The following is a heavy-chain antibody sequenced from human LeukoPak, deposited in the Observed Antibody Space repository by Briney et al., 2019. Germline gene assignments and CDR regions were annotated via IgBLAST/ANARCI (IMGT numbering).Heavy chain of an antibody. V-gene: IGHV4-34*01. Sequence: SETLSLTCAVYGGSFSGYYWSWLRQPPGKGLEWIGEINHSGSTNYNPSLKSRVNISVDTSKNQFSLKLSSVTAADTAVYYCASEIYRGGTGDYWGQGTLVTVSS. CDR1: GGSFSGYY. D-gene: IGHD7-27*01. CDR3: ASEIYRGGTGDY. J-gene: IGHJ4*02. CDR2: INHSGST.